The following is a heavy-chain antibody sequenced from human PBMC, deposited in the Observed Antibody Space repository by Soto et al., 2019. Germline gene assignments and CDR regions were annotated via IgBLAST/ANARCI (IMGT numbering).Heavy chain of an antibody. D-gene: IGHD3-10*01. CDR3: AVSGRGGLDV. CDR2: IYRSGSA. Sequence: QLQLQESGSGLVKPSQKLSLTCTVSGGSINSGGYSWSWIRQPPGKGLEWIGYIYRSGSAYYSPSLQYRVTISVDTSKNHFSLILTSVTAADTAVYYCAVSGRGGLDVWGQGTTVTVSS. J-gene: IGHJ6*02. V-gene: IGHV4-30-2*01. CDR1: GGSINSGGYS.